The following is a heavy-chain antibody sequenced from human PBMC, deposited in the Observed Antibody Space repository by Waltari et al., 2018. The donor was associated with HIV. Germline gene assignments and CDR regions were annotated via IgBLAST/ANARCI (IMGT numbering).Heavy chain of an antibody. J-gene: IGHJ4*02. D-gene: IGHD6-13*01. CDR2: RGYDGSKK. Sequence: QVQLVESGGGVVQPGRSLRLSCATSGFTLSSYGMHWVRQAPGKGVEGVTVRGYDGSKKDYADSVKGRFTSSRDNSKNTLYLQMNSLRIEETAVYYCARKYSSSWGAPFDYWGQGTLVTVSS. V-gene: IGHV3-33*01. CDR1: GFTLSSYG. CDR3: ARKYSSSWGAPFDY.